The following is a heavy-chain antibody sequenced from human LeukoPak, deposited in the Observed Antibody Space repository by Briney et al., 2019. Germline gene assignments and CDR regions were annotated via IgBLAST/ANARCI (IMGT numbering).Heavy chain of an antibody. J-gene: IGHJ4*02. CDR3: ASDYCGGDCHGY. D-gene: IGHD2-21*02. CDR2: INSDGSST. V-gene: IGHV3-74*01. Sequence: GGSLRLSCAASGFTFSSYWMHWVRQAPGKGLVWVSRINSDGSSTSYADSVKGRFTISRDNAKNTLYLQMNSLRAEDTAVYYCASDYCGGDCHGYWGQGTLVTVSS. CDR1: GFTFSSYW.